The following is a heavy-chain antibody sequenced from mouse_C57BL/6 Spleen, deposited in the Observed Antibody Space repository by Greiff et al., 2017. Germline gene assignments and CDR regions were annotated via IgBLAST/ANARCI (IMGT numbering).Heavy chain of an antibody. D-gene: IGHD2-12*01. J-gene: IGHJ3*01. CDR1: GFTFTDYY. Sequence: EVQLVESGGGLVQPGGSLSLSCAASGFTFTDYYMSWVRQPPGKALEWLGFIRNKANGYTTEYSASVKGRFTISRDNSQSILYLQMNALRAEDSATYYGARYDSYYVAYWGQGTLVTVSA. CDR3: ARYDSYYVAY. V-gene: IGHV7-3*01. CDR2: IRNKANGYTT.